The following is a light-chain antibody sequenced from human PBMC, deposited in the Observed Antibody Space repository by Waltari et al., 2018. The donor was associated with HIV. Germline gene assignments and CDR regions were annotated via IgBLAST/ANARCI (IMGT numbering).Light chain of an antibody. V-gene: IGLV3-21*02. CDR1: NIGSNS. CDR2: DDV. Sequence: SYVLTQAPSLSVAPGQTATISCGNIGSNSVQWYRQKTGRAPLLVVLDDVDRSSGIPARFSGARSGERATLTIRGVEAGDEADYYCQVWDRSYKEAVFGGGT. CDR3: QVWDRSYKEAV. J-gene: IGLJ2*01.